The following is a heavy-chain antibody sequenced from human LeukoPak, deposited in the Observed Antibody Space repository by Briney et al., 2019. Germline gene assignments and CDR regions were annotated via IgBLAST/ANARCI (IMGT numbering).Heavy chain of an antibody. V-gene: IGHV3-23*01. Sequence: GGSLRLSCEASGFTQNAMGWVRQAPGKGLEWVDSISRSGGNSHYADSVKGRFTISRDNSKNTMYLQMDSLRAEDTALYYCTKVAYSGDCCDWYFDLWGRGTLVTVSS. J-gene: IGHJ2*01. D-gene: IGHD2-21*01. CDR1: GFTQNA. CDR3: TKVAYSGDCCDWYFDL. CDR2: ISRSGGNS.